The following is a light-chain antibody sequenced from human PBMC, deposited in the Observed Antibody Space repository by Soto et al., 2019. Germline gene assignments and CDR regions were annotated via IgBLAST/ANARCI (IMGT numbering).Light chain of an antibody. CDR3: SSYTTSNTLV. Sequence: QSALTQPASVSGSPGQSITISCTGTSSDVGAYNFVSWYQQHPGKAPKLMIYDVTNRPSGFSSRFSGSKSGNTASLPISGLQAEDEADYYCSSYTTSNTLVFGGGTKLTVL. J-gene: IGLJ2*01. CDR1: SSDVGAYNF. V-gene: IGLV2-14*03. CDR2: DVT.